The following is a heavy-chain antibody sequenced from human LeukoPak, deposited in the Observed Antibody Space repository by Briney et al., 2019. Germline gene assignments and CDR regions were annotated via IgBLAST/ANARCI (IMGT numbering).Heavy chain of an antibody. CDR3: ATDYAGNSLWYYYGLGV. V-gene: IGHV3-21*01. J-gene: IGHJ6*02. Sequence: PGGSLRLSCAASGVTFSFYIMNWVRQAPGKGLEWVSSISSDSRYIYYADSVKGRFTISRDNAKNSLYLQMNSLRAEDTAVYYCATDYAGNSLWYYYGLGVWGQGTTVTVSS. CDR2: ISSDSRYI. CDR1: GVTFSFYI. D-gene: IGHD4-23*01.